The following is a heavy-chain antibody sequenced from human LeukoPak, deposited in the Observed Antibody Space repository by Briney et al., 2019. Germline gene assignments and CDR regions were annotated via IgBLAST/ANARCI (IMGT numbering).Heavy chain of an antibody. CDR2: INHSGST. J-gene: IGHJ5*02. V-gene: IGHV4-34*01. CDR1: GGSFSGYY. D-gene: IGHD6-13*01. Sequence: SETLSLTCAVYGGSFSGYYWSWIRQPPGKGLEWIGEINHSGSTNYNPSLKSRVTISVDTSKNQFSLKLSSVTAADTAVYYCARGQEQQHKLFDPWGQGTLVTVSS. CDR3: ARGQEQQHKLFDP.